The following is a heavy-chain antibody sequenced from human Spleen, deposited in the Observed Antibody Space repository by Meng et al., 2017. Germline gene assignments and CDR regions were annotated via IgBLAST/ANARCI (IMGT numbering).Heavy chain of an antibody. V-gene: IGHV3-21*01. J-gene: IGHJ5*02. D-gene: IGHD3-10*01. CDR1: GFTFSRFA. CDR2: MSGSSSYI. Sequence: GESLKISCAASGFTFSRFAMNWVRQAPGKGLEWVSSMSGSSSYINYADSVKGRFTVSRDNAKNSLYLQMNSLRAEDTAVYYCARDLELVRGVMVHWFDPWGQGTLVTVSS. CDR3: ARDLELVRGVMVHWFDP.